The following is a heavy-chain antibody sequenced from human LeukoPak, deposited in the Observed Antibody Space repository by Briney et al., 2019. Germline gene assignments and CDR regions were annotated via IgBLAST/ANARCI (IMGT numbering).Heavy chain of an antibody. V-gene: IGHV3-53*01. J-gene: IGHJ4*02. CDR1: GFTVSSNY. D-gene: IGHD6-13*01. CDR3: VRDLAAAGTWFDY. CDR2: IYSGGST. Sequence: GGSLRLSCAASGFTVSSNYMSWVRQAPGKGLEWVSVIYSGGSTYYADSVKGRFTISRDISKNTLYLQMNSLRPEDSALYFCVRDLAAAGTWFDYWGQGTLVSVSS.